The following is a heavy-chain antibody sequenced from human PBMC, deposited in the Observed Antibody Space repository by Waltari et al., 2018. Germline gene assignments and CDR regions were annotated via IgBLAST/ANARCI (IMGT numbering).Heavy chain of an antibody. Sequence: EVQLVESGGGLAQHGGYLRLSCAASGFTYSMHWMPWVRQAPGKGLVWVSRSNSDGSSTSYADSVKGRFTISKDNAKNTVYLQMNSLRAEDTAIYYCARGARRTTVTTGWWYFDLWGRGTLVTVSS. V-gene: IGHV3-74*01. CDR1: GFTYSMHW. J-gene: IGHJ2*01. CDR3: ARGARRTTVTTGWWYFDL. D-gene: IGHD4-17*01. CDR2: SNSDGSST.